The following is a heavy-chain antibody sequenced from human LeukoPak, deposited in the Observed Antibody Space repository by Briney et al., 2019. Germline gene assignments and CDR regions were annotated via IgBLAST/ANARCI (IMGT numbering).Heavy chain of an antibody. CDR2: IYYSENT. CDR3: ARVPKGSGYFDY. D-gene: IGHD3-10*01. J-gene: IGHJ4*02. Sequence: SETLSLTCTVSGSSISSYYWSWIRQPPGKGLEWIGYIYYSENTNYNPSLKSRVTISVDTSKNQFSLKLSSVTAADTAVYYCARVPKGSGYFDYWDRGTLVTVSS. CDR1: GSSISSYY. V-gene: IGHV4-59*01.